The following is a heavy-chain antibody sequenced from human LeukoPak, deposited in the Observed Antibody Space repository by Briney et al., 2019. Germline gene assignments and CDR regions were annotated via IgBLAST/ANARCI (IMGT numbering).Heavy chain of an antibody. CDR3: ARPSPLSSSWPHDAFDI. Sequence: GASVKVSCKASGGTFSSYAISWVRQAPGQGLEWMGGIIPIFGTANYAQKFQGRVTITTDESTSTAYMELSSLRSEDTAVYYCARPSPLSSSWPHDAFDIWGQGTMVTVSS. CDR2: IIPIFGTA. V-gene: IGHV1-69*05. CDR1: GGTFSSYA. J-gene: IGHJ3*02. D-gene: IGHD6-13*01.